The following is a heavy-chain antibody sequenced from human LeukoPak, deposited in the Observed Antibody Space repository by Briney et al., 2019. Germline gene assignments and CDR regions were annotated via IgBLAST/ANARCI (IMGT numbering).Heavy chain of an antibody. D-gene: IGHD3-3*01. CDR2: IKSDGSST. V-gene: IGHV3-74*01. J-gene: IGHJ4*02. Sequence: GGSLRLSCAASRFTLSSYWMHWVRQAPGKGLVWVSRIKSDGSSTSYADTVKGRFTISRDNAKNTLYLQMNSLRAEDTAVYYCARDPYLGPFDYWGQGTLVTVSS. CDR1: RFTLSSYW. CDR3: ARDPYLGPFDY.